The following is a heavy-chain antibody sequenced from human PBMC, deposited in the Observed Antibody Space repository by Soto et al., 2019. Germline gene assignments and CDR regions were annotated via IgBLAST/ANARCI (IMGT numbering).Heavy chain of an antibody. V-gene: IGHV4-34*01. CDR1: GVSLSGYY. D-gene: IGHD1-7*01. CDR2: INHRGSS. CDR3: ARSDNRNSLYGVDV. Sequence: PSETQSLTCAVYGVSLSGYYWILIRQSPGKGLEWIGEINHRGSSDYNPSLKSRVTISIDASKNHVSLELTSVTAADTAVYYCARSDNRNSLYGVDVWGQGTAVTVS. J-gene: IGHJ6*02.